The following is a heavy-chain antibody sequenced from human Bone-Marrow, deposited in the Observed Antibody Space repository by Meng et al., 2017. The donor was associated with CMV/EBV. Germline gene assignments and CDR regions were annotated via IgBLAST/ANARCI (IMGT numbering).Heavy chain of an antibody. V-gene: IGHV4-34*01. CDR2: INHSGST. Sequence: SETLSLTCAVYGGSFSGYYWSWIRQPPGKGLEWIGEINHSGSTNYNPSLKSRVTISVDTSKNQFSLKLSSVTAADTAVYYCARARLRSSWYSSRNNWYFDLWGRGTLVTVSS. CDR3: ARARLRSSWYSSRNNWYFDL. D-gene: IGHD6-13*01. CDR1: GGSFSGYY. J-gene: IGHJ2*01.